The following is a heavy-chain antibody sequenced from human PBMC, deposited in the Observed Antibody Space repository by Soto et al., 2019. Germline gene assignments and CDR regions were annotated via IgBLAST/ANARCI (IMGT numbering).Heavy chain of an antibody. CDR3: ARSLASCTGGTCYKGYGMDV. V-gene: IGHV5-10-1*03. J-gene: IGHJ6*02. CDR1: GFTFTRHW. CDR2: IDPSDSYT. D-gene: IGHD2-8*02. Sequence: EVQLVQSGAEVKKPGESLRISCKGSGFTFTRHWISWVRQMPGGGLEWMGKIDPSDSYTNYSPSFQGHVTISADKSINTAYLQWSGLQASDTAMYYCARSLASCTGGTCYKGYGMDVWGQGTTVIVSS.